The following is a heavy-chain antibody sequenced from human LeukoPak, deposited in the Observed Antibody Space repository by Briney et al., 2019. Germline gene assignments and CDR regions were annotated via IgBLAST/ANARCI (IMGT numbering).Heavy chain of an antibody. J-gene: IGHJ5*02. CDR1: GFTFSSYW. CDR3: ARIRVWA. Sequence: PGGSLRLSCAGSGFTFSSYWMSWVRQAPGKGLEWVANIKQDGSEKYYVDSVKGRFTISRDNAKNSLYLQMNSLRAEDTAVYYCARIRVWAWGQGTLVTVSS. CDR2: IKQDGSEK. V-gene: IGHV3-7*01. D-gene: IGHD3-16*01.